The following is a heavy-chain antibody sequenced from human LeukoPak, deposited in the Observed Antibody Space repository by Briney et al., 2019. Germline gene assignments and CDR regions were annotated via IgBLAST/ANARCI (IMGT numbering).Heavy chain of an antibody. CDR1: DGSISSSSYY. CDR2: IYYSGST. Sequence: SETLSLTCTVSDGSISSSSYYWGWIRQPPGKGLEWIGSIYYSGSTYYNPSLKSRVTISVDTSKNQFSLKLSSVTAADTAVYYCARASWYPVGFDYWGQGTLVTVSS. D-gene: IGHD6-13*01. V-gene: IGHV4-39*01. CDR3: ARASWYPVGFDY. J-gene: IGHJ4*02.